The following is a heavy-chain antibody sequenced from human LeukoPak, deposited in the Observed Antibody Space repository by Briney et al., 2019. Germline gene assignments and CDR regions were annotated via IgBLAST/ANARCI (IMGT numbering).Heavy chain of an antibody. J-gene: IGHJ6*03. Sequence: GGSLRLSCAASGFTFSNAWMSWVRQAPGKGLEWVSAISGSGGSTYYADSVKGRFTISRDNSKNTLYLQMNSLRAEDTAVYYCAKCILTGYYKGYMDVWGKGTTVTISS. V-gene: IGHV3-23*01. CDR1: GFTFSNAW. CDR2: ISGSGGST. CDR3: AKCILTGYYKGYMDV. D-gene: IGHD3-9*01.